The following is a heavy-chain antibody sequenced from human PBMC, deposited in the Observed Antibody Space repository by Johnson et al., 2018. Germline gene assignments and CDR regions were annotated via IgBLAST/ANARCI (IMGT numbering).Heavy chain of an antibody. CDR3: ARERYYGSGISAFDI. J-gene: IGHJ3*02. V-gene: IGHV3-13*01. CDR1: GFTFSSYA. D-gene: IGHD3-10*01. CDR2: IGSAGDT. Sequence: VQLVESGGGLVQPGGSLRLSCAASGFTFSSYAMSWVRQAPGKGLEWVSGIGSAGDTYYQGSVKGRFTISRENAKNSLDLQMNSLRAGDTAVYYCARERYYGSGISAFDIWGQGTMVTVSS.